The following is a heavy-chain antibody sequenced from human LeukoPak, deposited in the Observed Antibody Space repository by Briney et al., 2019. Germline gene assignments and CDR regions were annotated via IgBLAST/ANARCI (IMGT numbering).Heavy chain of an antibody. CDR1: GGSFSGYY. CDR2: INHSGST. Sequence: SETLSLTCAVYGGSFSGYYWSWIRQPPGKGLEWIGEINHSGSTNYNPSLKSRVTISVDTSKNQFSLKLSSVTAADTAVYYCARDSDRGTNLDYWGQGTLVTVSS. V-gene: IGHV4-34*01. J-gene: IGHJ4*02. CDR3: ARDSDRGTNLDY. D-gene: IGHD1-14*01.